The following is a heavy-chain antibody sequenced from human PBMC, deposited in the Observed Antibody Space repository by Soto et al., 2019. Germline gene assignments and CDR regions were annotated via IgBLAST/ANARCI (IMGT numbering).Heavy chain of an antibody. Sequence: QVQLVQSGAEVKKPGASVKVSCKASGYTFTTYAMHWVRQAPGQRLEWMGWINAGNGNTKYSQKSQGRVTFTSDTSARIAYMELSSLRAEDTSVYYCARRGALTGTVFDYWGQGTLVTVSS. CDR3: ARRGALTGTVFDY. J-gene: IGHJ4*02. CDR1: GYTFTTYA. D-gene: IGHD1-1*01. CDR2: INAGNGNT. V-gene: IGHV1-3*01.